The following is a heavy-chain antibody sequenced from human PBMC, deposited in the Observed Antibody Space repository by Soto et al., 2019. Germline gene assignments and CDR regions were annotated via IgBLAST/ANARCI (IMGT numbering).Heavy chain of an antibody. V-gene: IGHV4-39*01. CDR3: ARKRYSYGIFDF. D-gene: IGHD5-18*01. J-gene: IGHJ4*02. Sequence: QLQLQESGPGLLKPSETLSLTCTVSGGSISSGTFYWGWLRQPPGKGLEWIGSILYSGPTSYNPSLKIRVTISVDTSKNQFSLGLSSVTAADTAVYYCARKRYSYGIFDFWGQGTLVTVSS. CDR1: GGSISSGTFY. CDR2: ILYSGPT.